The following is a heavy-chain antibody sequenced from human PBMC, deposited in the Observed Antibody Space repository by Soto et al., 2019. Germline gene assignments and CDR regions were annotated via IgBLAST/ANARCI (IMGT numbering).Heavy chain of an antibody. CDR2: IYYSGST. CDR3: ASVQLSITIFGVVTGYLCDFDI. CDR1: GGSISSGDYY. J-gene: IGHJ3*02. Sequence: TLSLTCTVSGGSISSGDYYWSWIRQPPGKGLEWIGYIYYSGSTYYNPSLKSRVTISVDTSKNQFSLKLSSVTAADTAVYYCASVQLSITIFGVVTGYLCDFDIWGQGTMVTVSS. D-gene: IGHD3-3*01. V-gene: IGHV4-30-4*01.